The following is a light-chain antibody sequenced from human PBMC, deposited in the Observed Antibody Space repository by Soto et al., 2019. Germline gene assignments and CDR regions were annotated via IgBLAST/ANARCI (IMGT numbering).Light chain of an antibody. CDR2: DAS. CDR1: QSISSW. J-gene: IGKJ1*01. V-gene: IGKV1-5*01. CDR3: QQYNSFPWT. Sequence: DIQMTQSPSTLSASVGDRVTITCRASQSISSWLAWYQQKPGKAPKLLIYDASSLESGVPSRFSGSGSGTEFTLTISGLQPDDFVTYYCQQYNSFPWTFGQGTKVEIK.